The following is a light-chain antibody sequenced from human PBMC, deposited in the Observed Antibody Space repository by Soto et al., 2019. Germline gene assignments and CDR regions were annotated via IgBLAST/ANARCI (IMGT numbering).Light chain of an antibody. CDR3: QQRRNWPPIT. CDR2: DAS. V-gene: IGKV3-11*01. Sequence: EIVLTQSPATLSLSPGERATLSCRASQSVSSYLDWYQQKPGQAPRLLIYDASNRPTGIQARFIGSGSGTDLTLTISSLEPEDFAVYYCQQRRNWPPITFGQGTRLEIK. J-gene: IGKJ5*01. CDR1: QSVSSY.